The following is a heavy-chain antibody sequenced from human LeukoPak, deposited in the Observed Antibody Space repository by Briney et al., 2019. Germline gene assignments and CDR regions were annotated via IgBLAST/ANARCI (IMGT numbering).Heavy chain of an antibody. CDR1: GFTFDDYA. D-gene: IGHD3-10*01. CDR2: ISWNSGSI. CDR3: AKDIGVWFGEGRLDY. V-gene: IGHV3-9*01. Sequence: GGSLRLSCAASGFTFDDYAMHWVRQAPGKGLEWVSGISWNSGSIGYADSVKGRFTISRDNAKNSLYLQMNSLRAEDTALYYCAKDIGVWFGEGRLDYWGQGTLVTVSS. J-gene: IGHJ4*02.